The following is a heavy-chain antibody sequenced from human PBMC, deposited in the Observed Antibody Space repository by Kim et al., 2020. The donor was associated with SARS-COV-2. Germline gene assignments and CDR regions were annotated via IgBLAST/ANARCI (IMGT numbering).Heavy chain of an antibody. Sequence: ASVKVSCKASGYTFTSYYMHWVRQAPGQGLEWMEIINPSGGSTSYAQKFQGRVTMTRDTSTSTVYMELSSLRSEDTAVYYCARDRRKEQQLWGGGDYWGQGTLVTVSS. CDR2: INPSGGST. CDR1: GYTFTSYY. J-gene: IGHJ4*02. CDR3: ARDRRKEQQLWGGGDY. D-gene: IGHD6-13*01. V-gene: IGHV1-46*01.